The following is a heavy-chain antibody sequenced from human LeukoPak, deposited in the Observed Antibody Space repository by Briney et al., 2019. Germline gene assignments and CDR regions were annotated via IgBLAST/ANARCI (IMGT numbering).Heavy chain of an antibody. D-gene: IGHD4-17*01. J-gene: IGHJ4*02. Sequence: GGSLRLSCAASGFTFSSYWMHWVRQAPGKGLVWVSRINSDGSSTSYADSVKGRFTISRDNAKNTLYLQMNRLRAEDTAVYYCTREIGGYGDYCPSDYWGQGTLVTVSS. CDR1: GFTFSSYW. CDR3: TREIGGYGDYCPSDY. CDR2: INSDGSST. V-gene: IGHV3-74*01.